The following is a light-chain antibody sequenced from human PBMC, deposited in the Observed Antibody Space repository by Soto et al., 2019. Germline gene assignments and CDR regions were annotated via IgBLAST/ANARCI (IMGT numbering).Light chain of an antibody. CDR2: LNSDGSH. Sequence: QLVLTQSPSASASLGASVKLTCTLSSGHSSYAIAWHQQQPEKGPRYLMKLNSDGSHSKGDGIPDRFSGSSSVAERYLTISSLQSEDEADYYCQTWSAGIQVFGGGTKLTVL. CDR3: QTWSAGIQV. CDR1: SGHSSYA. J-gene: IGLJ3*02. V-gene: IGLV4-69*01.